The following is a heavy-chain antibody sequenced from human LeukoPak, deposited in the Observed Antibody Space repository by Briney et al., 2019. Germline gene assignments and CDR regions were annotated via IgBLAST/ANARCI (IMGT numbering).Heavy chain of an antibody. J-gene: IGHJ5*02. CDR2: VYYTGGT. CDR3: VSNSSSSPWFDP. D-gene: IGHD6-6*01. Sequence: SGTPSLTCTVSGGSISSYTHYWGWIRQPPGKGLEWIATVYYTGGTYYNPSLKSRVTISIDTSRNHFSLKLTSVIAADTAMYYCVSNSSSSPWFDPWGQGSLVTVSS. V-gene: IGHV4-39*02. CDR1: GGSISSYTHY.